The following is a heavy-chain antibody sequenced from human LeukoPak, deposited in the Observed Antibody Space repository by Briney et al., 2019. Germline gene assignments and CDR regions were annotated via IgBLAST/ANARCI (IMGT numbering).Heavy chain of an antibody. D-gene: IGHD3-10*01. CDR1: GFTFSSYA. Sequence: TGGSLRLSCAASGFTFSSYAMSWVRQAPGKGLEWVSPISGSGGSTYYADSVKGRFTISRDNSKNTLYLQMNSLRAEDTAVYYCARCITHVDYYMDVWGKGTTVTISS. J-gene: IGHJ6*03. CDR3: ARCITHVDYYMDV. CDR2: ISGSGGST. V-gene: IGHV3-23*01.